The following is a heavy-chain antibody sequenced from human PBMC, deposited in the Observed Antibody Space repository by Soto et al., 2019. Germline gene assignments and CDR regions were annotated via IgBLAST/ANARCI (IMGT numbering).Heavy chain of an antibody. CDR2: VNPSGGST. D-gene: IGHD2-15*01. V-gene: IGHV1-46*01. Sequence: ASVKVSCKASGYIFTAYSMHWVRQAPGQGLEWMGVVNPSGGSTNYAQKFQGRITMTRDTSTSTVYMDLSSLTSEDTAVYSCAREESCWDGICYSEYGQLCGEGTLVTV. CDR1: GYIFTAYS. CDR3: AREESCWDGICYSEYGQL. J-gene: IGHJ1*01.